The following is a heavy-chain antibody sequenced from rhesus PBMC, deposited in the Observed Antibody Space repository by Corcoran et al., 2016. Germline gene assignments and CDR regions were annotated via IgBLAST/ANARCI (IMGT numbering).Heavy chain of an antibody. Sequence: EVQLVESGGGLVQPGGSLRLSCAASGFTFSSYGMSWVRQAPGKGLGWVSSISIASSYIYYAVSVKGRFTISRDNAKNSLSLQMNSLRAEDTAVYYCTRGIERYFDYWGQGVLVTVSS. D-gene: IGHD1-14*01. J-gene: IGHJ4*01. CDR1: GFTFSSYG. CDR3: TRGIERYFDY. CDR2: ISIASSYI. V-gene: IGHV3S16*01.